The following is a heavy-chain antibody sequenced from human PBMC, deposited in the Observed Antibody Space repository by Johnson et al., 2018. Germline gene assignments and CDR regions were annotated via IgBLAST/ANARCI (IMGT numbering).Heavy chain of an antibody. CDR2: IYYSGRT. CDR1: NGSISSSGCY. V-gene: IGHV4-39*07. CDR3: VRDRENIVSTTGVFDI. Sequence: QVQLQESGPGLVKPSETLSLTCAVSNGSISSSGCYWGWIRQPPGQGLERIGSIYYSGRTYYNPSLKSRIPLTVDTSKNQFSLKLSPVPAADTAVYYCVRDRENIVSTTGVFDIWGQGTMVTVSS. J-gene: IGHJ3*02. D-gene: IGHD5/OR15-5a*01.